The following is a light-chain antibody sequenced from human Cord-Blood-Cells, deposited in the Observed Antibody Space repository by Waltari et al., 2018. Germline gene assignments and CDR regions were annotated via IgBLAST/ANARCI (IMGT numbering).Light chain of an antibody. V-gene: IGLV2-23*01. CDR3: CSYAGSSTLV. CDR2: EGS. J-gene: IGLJ3*02. Sequence: QSALTQPAPVSGSPGQSITISSTGTSTDVGSYNLVSWYQQHPGKAPKLMIYEGSKRPSGVSNRFSGSKSGNTASLTISVLQAEDDADYYCCSYAGSSTLVFGGGTKLTVL. CDR1: STDVGSYNL.